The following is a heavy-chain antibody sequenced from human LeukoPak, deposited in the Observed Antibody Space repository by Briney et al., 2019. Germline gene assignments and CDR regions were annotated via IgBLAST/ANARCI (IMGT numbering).Heavy chain of an antibody. V-gene: IGHV4-59*01. D-gene: IGHD6-19*01. CDR1: GGSISSYY. J-gene: IGHJ4*02. Sequence: SETLSLTCTVSGGSISSYYWSWIRQPPGKGLEWIGYIYYSGSTNYNPSLKSRVTISVDTSKNQFSLKLSSVTAADTAVYYCARVSPSGWFFDYWGQGTLVTVSS. CDR2: IYYSGST. CDR3: ARVSPSGWFFDY.